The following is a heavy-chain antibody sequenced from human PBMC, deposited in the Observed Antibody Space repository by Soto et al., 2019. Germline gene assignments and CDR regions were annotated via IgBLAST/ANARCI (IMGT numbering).Heavy chain of an antibody. D-gene: IGHD6-19*01. J-gene: IGHJ6*02. Sequence: PSETLSLTCTVSGGSIRRYYWSWIRQPPLKGLEWIGDIYYSGSTNYNPSLKSRVTISVDTSKNQFSLKLSSVTAADTAVYYCARVPINSGDYDYYGMDVWGQGTTVTVSS. CDR1: GGSIRRYY. V-gene: IGHV4-59*01. CDR2: IYYSGST. CDR3: ARVPINSGDYDYYGMDV.